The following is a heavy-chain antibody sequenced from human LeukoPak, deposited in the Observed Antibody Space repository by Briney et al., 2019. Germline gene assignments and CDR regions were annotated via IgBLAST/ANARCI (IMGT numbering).Heavy chain of an antibody. J-gene: IGHJ4*02. V-gene: IGHV4-39*01. CDR1: GGSISSSNCY. CDR2: IYYTGNT. Sequence: SETLSLTCTVSGGSISSSNCYWGWIRQPPGMGLEWIGSIYYTGNTYYNASLKSQVSISIDTSKNQFPLKLTSVTAADTAVYYCARQTGSGLFILPGGQGTLVTVSS. D-gene: IGHD3/OR15-3a*01. CDR3: ARQTGSGLFILP.